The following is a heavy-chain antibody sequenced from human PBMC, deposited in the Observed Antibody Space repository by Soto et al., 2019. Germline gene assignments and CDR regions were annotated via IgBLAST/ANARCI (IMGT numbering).Heavy chain of an antibody. J-gene: IGHJ5*02. Sequence: PGGSLRLSCAASGFTFSSYSMNWVRQAPGKGLEWVSSISSSSSYIYYADSVKGRFTISRDNAKNSLYLQMNSLRAEDTAVYYCARDPQYSSSWDSWFDPWGQGTLVTVSS. CDR3: ARDPQYSSSWDSWFDP. CDR2: ISSSSSYI. V-gene: IGHV3-21*01. D-gene: IGHD6-13*01. CDR1: GFTFSSYS.